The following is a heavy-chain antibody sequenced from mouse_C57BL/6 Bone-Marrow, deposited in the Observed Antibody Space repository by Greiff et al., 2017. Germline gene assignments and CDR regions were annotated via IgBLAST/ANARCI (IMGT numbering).Heavy chain of an antibody. CDR3: ARSGFSSSAY. Sequence: VQLQQPGAELVKPGASVKLSCKASGYTFTSYWMHWVKQRPGQGLEWIGMIHPNSCSTNYNEKFKSKATLTVDKSSSTAYMQLSSLTSEDSAVYYCARSGFSSSAYWGQGTLVTVSA. CDR1: GYTFTSYW. D-gene: IGHD3-2*02. CDR2: IHPNSCST. J-gene: IGHJ3*01. V-gene: IGHV1-64*01.